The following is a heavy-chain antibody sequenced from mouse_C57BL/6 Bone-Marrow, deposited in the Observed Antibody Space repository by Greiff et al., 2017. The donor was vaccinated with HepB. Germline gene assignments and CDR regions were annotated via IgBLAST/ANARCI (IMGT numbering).Heavy chain of an antibody. D-gene: IGHD6-1*01. Sequence: EVMLVESGGGLVQPKGSLKLSCAASGFSFNTYAMNWVRQAPGKGLEWVARIRSKSNNYATYYADSVKDRFTISRDDSESMLYLQMNNLKTEDTAMYYCVRHEATWGYAMDYWGQGTSVTVSS. V-gene: IGHV10-1*01. J-gene: IGHJ4*01. CDR2: IRSKSNNYAT. CDR3: VRHEATWGYAMDY. CDR1: GFSFNTYA.